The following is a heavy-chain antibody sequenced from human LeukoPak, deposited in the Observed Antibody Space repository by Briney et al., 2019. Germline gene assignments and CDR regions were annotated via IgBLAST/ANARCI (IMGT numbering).Heavy chain of an antibody. V-gene: IGHV1-18*01. Sequence: ASVKVSCKASGYTFTSYGISLVRQAAGQGLEWMGWMSAYNGNTNYAQKLQGRVTMTTDTSTSTAYMELRSLRSDDTAVYYCARAYCGGDCYLPKDFDYWGQGTLVTVSS. CDR1: GYTFTSYG. J-gene: IGHJ4*02. CDR3: ARAYCGGDCYLPKDFDY. CDR2: MSAYNGNT. D-gene: IGHD2-21*02.